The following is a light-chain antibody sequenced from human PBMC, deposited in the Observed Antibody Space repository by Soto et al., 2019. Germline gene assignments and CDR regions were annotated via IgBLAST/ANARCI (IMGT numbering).Light chain of an antibody. J-gene: IGKJ2*01. CDR3: HHYGNSPPNT. V-gene: IGKV1-5*01. CDR1: QSISSW. CDR2: DAS. Sequence: DIQMTQSPSTLSASVGDRVTITCRASQSISSWLAWYQQKPGKAPKLLIYDASSLESGVPSRFSGSGSGTEFTLTISRLEPEDFAVYFCHHYGNSPPNTFGQGTKVEIK.